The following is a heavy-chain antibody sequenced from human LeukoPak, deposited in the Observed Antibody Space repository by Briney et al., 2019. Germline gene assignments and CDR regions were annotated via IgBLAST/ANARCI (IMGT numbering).Heavy chain of an antibody. CDR3: ARGIVVVVAATGESCFDY. CDR1: GGSFSGYY. V-gene: IGHV4-59*08. CDR2: MYYSGST. J-gene: IGHJ4*02. D-gene: IGHD2-15*01. Sequence: SETLSLTCAVYGGSFSGYYWSWIRQPPGKGLEWIGYMYYSGSTNYNPSLKSRGTISIDTSKNQFSLKLSSVTAADTAVYYCARGIVVVVAATGESCFDYWGQGTLVTVSS.